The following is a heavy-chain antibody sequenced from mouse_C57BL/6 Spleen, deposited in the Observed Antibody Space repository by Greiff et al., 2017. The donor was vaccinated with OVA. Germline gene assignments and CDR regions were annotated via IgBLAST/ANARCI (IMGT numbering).Heavy chain of an antibody. Sequence: QVQLQQPGAELVMPGASVKLSCKASGYTFTSYWMHWVKQRPGQGLEWIGEIDPSDSYTNYNQKFKGKSTLTVDKSSGTAYMQLSSLTSEDSAVYYCARGRGDYFDYWGQGTTLTVSS. CDR2: IDPSDSYT. CDR3: ARGRGDYFDY. V-gene: IGHV1-69*01. J-gene: IGHJ2*01. CDR1: GYTFTSYW.